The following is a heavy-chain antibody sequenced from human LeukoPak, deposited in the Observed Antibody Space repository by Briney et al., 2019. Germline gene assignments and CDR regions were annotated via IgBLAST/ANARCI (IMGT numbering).Heavy chain of an antibody. J-gene: IGHJ4*02. CDR3: ATIGYDSSGYYRYYFDY. CDR2: IIPIFGTA. CDR1: GGTFSSYA. V-gene: IGHV1-69*05. Sequence: ASVKVSCKASGGTFSSYAISWVRQAPGQGLEWMGRIIPIFGTANYAQKFQGRATITTDESTSTAYMELSSLRSEDTAVYYCATIGYDSSGYYRYYFDYWGQGTLVTVSS. D-gene: IGHD3-22*01.